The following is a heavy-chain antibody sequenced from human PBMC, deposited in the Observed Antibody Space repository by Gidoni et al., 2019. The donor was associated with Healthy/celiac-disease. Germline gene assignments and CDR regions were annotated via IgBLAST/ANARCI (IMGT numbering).Heavy chain of an antibody. J-gene: IGHJ5*02. V-gene: IGHV4-39*01. CDR1: GCPISSSSYY. Sequence: QLQLQESGPGLVKPSETLSLTCTFSGCPISSSSYYWGWIRQPPGKGLEWIGSIYYSGSTNYNPSLKSRVTISVDTSKNQFSLKLSSVTAADTAVYYCARQGMLEWFPNWFDPWGQGTLVTVSS. D-gene: IGHD3-3*01. CDR3: ARQGMLEWFPNWFDP. CDR2: IYYSGST.